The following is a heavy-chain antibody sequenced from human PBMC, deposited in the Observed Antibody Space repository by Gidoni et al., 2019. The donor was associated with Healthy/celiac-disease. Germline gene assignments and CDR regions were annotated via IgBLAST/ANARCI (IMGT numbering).Heavy chain of an antibody. CDR2: INPSGGST. CDR3: ARVETHYYYYYGMDV. Sequence: QVQLVQSGAEVKKPGASVKVSCKASGYTFTSYYMHWVRQAPGQGLEWMGIINPSGGSTSYAQKFQGRVTMTRDTSTSTVYMELSSLRSEDTAVYYCARVETHYYYYYGMDVWGQGTTVTVSS. J-gene: IGHJ6*02. V-gene: IGHV1-46*01. CDR1: GYTFTSYY.